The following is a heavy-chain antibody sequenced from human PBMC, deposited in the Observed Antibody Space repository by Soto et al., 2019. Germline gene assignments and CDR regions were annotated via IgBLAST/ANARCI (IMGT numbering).Heavy chain of an antibody. Sequence: ASVKVSCKASGGTFSSYAISWVRQAPGQGLEWMGGIIPIFGTANYAQKFQGRVTITADESTSTAYMELSSLRSEDTAVYYCARWYCSSTSCYQDYYYGMDVWGQGTTVTVSS. CDR1: GGTFSSYA. D-gene: IGHD2-2*01. CDR2: IIPIFGTA. V-gene: IGHV1-69*13. CDR3: ARWYCSSTSCYQDYYYGMDV. J-gene: IGHJ6*02.